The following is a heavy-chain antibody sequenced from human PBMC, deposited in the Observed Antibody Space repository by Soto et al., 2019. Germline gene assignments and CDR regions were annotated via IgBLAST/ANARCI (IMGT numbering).Heavy chain of an antibody. CDR2: IYYSGSN. CDR3: ARRVWEYYGMDV. D-gene: IGHD3-16*01. Sequence: SETLSLTCTVSGGSISSYYWSWIRQPPGKGLEWIGYIYYSGSNNYNPSLKSRVTISVDTSKNQFSLKLSSVTAADTAVYYCARRVWEYYGMDVWGQGTTVTVSS. J-gene: IGHJ6*02. CDR1: GGSISSYY. V-gene: IGHV4-59*01.